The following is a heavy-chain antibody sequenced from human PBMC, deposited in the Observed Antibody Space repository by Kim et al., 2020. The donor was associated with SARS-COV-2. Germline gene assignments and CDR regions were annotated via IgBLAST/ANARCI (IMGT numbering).Heavy chain of an antibody. CDR2: INHSGST. J-gene: IGHJ5*02. Sequence: SETLSLTCAVYGGSFSGYYWSWIRQPPGKGLEWIGEINHSGSTNYNPSLKSRVTISVDTSKNQFSLKLSSVTAADTAVYYCARGRVSGWYRGNNWFDPWGQGTLVTVSS. D-gene: IGHD6-19*01. V-gene: IGHV4-34*01. CDR3: ARGRVSGWYRGNNWFDP. CDR1: GGSFSGYY.